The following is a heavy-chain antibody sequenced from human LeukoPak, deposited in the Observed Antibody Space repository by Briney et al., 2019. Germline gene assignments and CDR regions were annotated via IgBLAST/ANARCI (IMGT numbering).Heavy chain of an antibody. CDR2: ISSSGSTI. Sequence: GGSLRLSCAASGFTFSSYEINWVRQAPGKGLEWVSYISSSGSTIYYADSVKGRFTISRDNSKNTLYLQMNSLRAEDTAVYYCARGYCSGGSCQIGFYYYGMDVWGKGTTVTVSS. D-gene: IGHD2-15*01. V-gene: IGHV3-48*03. CDR3: ARGYCSGGSCQIGFYYYGMDV. J-gene: IGHJ6*04. CDR1: GFTFSSYE.